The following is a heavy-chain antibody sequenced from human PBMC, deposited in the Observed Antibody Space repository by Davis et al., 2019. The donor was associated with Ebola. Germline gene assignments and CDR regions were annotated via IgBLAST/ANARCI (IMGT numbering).Heavy chain of an antibody. CDR1: GFTVSSNY. D-gene: IGHD4-17*01. CDR2: IYSGGST. J-gene: IGHJ4*02. CDR3: ARGMTTVTTGDY. V-gene: IGHV3-66*01. Sequence: GGSLRLSCAASGFTVSSNYMSWVRQAPGKALEWVSVIYSGGSTYYADSVKGRFTISRDNSKNTLYLQMNSLRAEDTAVYYCARGMTTVTTGDYWGQGTLVTVSS.